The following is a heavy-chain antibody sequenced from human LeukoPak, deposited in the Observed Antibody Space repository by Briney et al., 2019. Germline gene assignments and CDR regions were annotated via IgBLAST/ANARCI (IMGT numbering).Heavy chain of an antibody. CDR1: GFTFSSYA. D-gene: IGHD4-11*01. Sequence: PGGSLRLSCAASGFTFSSYAMSWVRQAPGKGLEWVSAISGSGGSTYYADSVKGRFTISRDNSKNTLYLQMNSLRAEDMAVYYCAKLYSNYVRSWFDPWGQGTLVTVSS. V-gene: IGHV3-23*01. CDR3: AKLYSNYVRSWFDP. J-gene: IGHJ5*02. CDR2: ISGSGGST.